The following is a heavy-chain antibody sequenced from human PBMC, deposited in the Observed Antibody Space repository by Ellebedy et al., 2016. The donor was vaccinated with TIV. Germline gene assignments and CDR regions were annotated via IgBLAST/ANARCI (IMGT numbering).Heavy chain of an antibody. J-gene: IGHJ4*02. Sequence: ASVKVSXXASGYTFTSYDINWVQQATGQGPEWMGWMNPNSGNTGYAQKFQGRIPMTRNTSISTAYMELSSLRSEDTAVYYCARVFATGVRHLPWWGQGTLVTVSS. D-gene: IGHD4-23*01. CDR3: ARVFATGVRHLPW. CDR2: MNPNSGNT. CDR1: GYTFTSYD. V-gene: IGHV1-8*01.